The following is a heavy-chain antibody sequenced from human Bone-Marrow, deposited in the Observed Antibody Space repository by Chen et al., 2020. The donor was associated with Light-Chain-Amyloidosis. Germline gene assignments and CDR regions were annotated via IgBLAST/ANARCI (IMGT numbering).Heavy chain of an antibody. Sequence: QVQLQQWGAGLLKPSETLSLTCGVYGGSLSGYYWRWIRQSPGKGLEWIGEINHSGDTKYNTSLRGRVTISVDTSKNQFSLKLSSVTAADTAVYYCAMERITIFGVPPDAFDIWGQGTMVTVSS. J-gene: IGHJ3*02. D-gene: IGHD3-3*01. CDR3: AMERITIFGVPPDAFDI. CDR1: GGSLSGYY. CDR2: INHSGDT. V-gene: IGHV4-34*01.